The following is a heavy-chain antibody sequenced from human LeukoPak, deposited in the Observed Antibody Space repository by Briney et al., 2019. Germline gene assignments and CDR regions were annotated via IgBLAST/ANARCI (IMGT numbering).Heavy chain of an antibody. Sequence: ASVKVSCKASGYTFTGYYMHWMRQAPGQGLEWMGWINPNSGGTNYAQKFQGRVTMTRDTSISTAYMELSRLRSDDTAVYYCARGILGIQDYFDYWGQGTLVTVSS. CDR1: GYTFTGYY. J-gene: IGHJ4*02. CDR3: ARGILGIQDYFDY. CDR2: INPNSGGT. D-gene: IGHD7-27*01. V-gene: IGHV1-2*02.